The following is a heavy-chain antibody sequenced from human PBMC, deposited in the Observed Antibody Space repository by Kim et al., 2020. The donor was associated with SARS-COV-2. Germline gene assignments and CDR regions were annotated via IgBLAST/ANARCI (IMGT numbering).Heavy chain of an antibody. J-gene: IGHJ3*02. D-gene: IGHD3-10*01. CDR1: GFTFNTYS. Sequence: GGSLRLSCAASGFTFNTYSFNWVSQAPGKGLEWISYISSSSRPIYYADSVKGRFTISRDNAKNSLYLQMNSLRDEDTAVYYCVRDGSLADAFDIWGQGTMLTVSS. V-gene: IGHV3-48*02. CDR3: VRDGSLADAFDI. CDR2: ISSSSRPI.